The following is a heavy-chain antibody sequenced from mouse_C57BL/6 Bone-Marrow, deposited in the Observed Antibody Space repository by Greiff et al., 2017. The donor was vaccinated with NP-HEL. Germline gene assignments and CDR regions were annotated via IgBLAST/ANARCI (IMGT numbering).Heavy chain of an antibody. CDR2: IYWDDDK. D-gene: IGHD4-1*01. J-gene: IGHJ2*01. Sequence: QVTLKESGPGILQSSQTLSLTCSFSGFSLSTSGMGVSWIRQPSGKGLEWLAHIYWDDDKRYNPSLKSRLTISKDTSRNQVFLKITSVDTADTATYYCARKLGRTVYFDYWGQGTTLTVSS. CDR1: GFSLSTSGMG. CDR3: ARKLGRTVYFDY. V-gene: IGHV8-12*01.